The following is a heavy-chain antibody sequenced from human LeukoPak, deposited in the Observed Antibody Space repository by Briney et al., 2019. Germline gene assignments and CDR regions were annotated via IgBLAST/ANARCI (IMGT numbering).Heavy chain of an antibody. CDR2: IGSSDSTI. CDR1: GFTFSSYE. Sequence: SGGSLRLSCTASGFTFSSYEMNWVRQAPGKGLEWVSYIGSSDSTIYYADSVKGRFTISRDNAKNSLYLQMNSLRAEDTAVYYCASIAAAGTNLDYWGQGTLVTVSS. D-gene: IGHD6-13*01. V-gene: IGHV3-48*03. J-gene: IGHJ4*02. CDR3: ASIAAAGTNLDY.